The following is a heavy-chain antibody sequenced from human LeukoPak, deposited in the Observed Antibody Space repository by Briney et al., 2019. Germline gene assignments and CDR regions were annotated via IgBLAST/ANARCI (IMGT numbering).Heavy chain of an antibody. J-gene: IGHJ4*02. V-gene: IGHV3-53*01. Sequence: GGSLRLSCAASGFTVSSNYMSWVRQAPGKGLEWVSVIYSGGSTYYADSVKGRFTISRDISKDTLYLQMNSLRAEDTAVYYCARGDYDYGTDFQNWGQGTLVTVSS. CDR3: ARGDYDYGTDFQN. CDR2: IYSGGST. CDR1: GFTVSSNY. D-gene: IGHD4-17*01.